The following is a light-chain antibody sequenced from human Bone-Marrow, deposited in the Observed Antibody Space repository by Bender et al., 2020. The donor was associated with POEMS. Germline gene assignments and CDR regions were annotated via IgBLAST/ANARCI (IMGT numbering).Light chain of an antibody. J-gene: IGLJ1*01. CDR3: GSYAGSNNYV. Sequence: QSALPQPASVSGSPGQSVTISCTGTSSDVGSSDLVSWYQQYPGKAPKLIIYEGNRRPSGVPDRFSGSKSGNTASLTVSGLQAEDEADYYCGSYAGSNNYVFGTGTKVTVL. V-gene: IGLV2-8*01. CDR2: EGN. CDR1: SSDVGSSDL.